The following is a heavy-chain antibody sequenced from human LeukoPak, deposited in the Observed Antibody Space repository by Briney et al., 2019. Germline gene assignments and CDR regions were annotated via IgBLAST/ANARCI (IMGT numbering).Heavy chain of an antibody. V-gene: IGHV3-21*01. CDR3: AREGVAGTYGMDV. Sequence: PGGSLRLSCAASGFTFSTYTMNWARQAPGKGLEWVSSISSSYSYIFYADSLKGRFTISRDNAKNSLYLQMNSLRAEDTAVYYCAREGVAGTYGMDVWGQGTTVTVSS. CDR2: ISSSYSYI. CDR1: GFTFSTYT. D-gene: IGHD6-19*01. J-gene: IGHJ6*02.